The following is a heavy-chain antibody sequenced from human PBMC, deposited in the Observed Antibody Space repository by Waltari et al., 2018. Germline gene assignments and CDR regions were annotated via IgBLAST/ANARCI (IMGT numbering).Heavy chain of an antibody. J-gene: IGHJ5*02. V-gene: IGHV4-39*01. CDR3: ARLPSGGASHWFDP. CDR1: GGSISRHSDY. Sequence: QLQLQESGPGLVKPSETLSLTCSVSGGSISRHSDYWGWTRQPPGKGLEYIGNIYYSGSTYYNPSLKSRVTISIDTSKNQFSLKLSSVTAADTAVYYCARLPSGGASHWFDPWGQGTLVTVSS. CDR2: IYYSGST. D-gene: IGHD2-15*01.